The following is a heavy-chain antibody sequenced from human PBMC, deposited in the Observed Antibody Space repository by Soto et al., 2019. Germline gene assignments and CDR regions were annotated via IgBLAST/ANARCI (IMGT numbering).Heavy chain of an antibody. CDR3: ASGDPTVVIDY. D-gene: IGHD4-17*01. J-gene: IGHJ4*02. CDR2: INSDGSST. Sequence: GGSLRLSCAASGFTFSSYWMHWVRQAPGKGLVWVSRINSDGSSTSYADSVKGRFTISRDNAKNTLYLQMNSLRAEDTAVYYCASGDPTVVIDYWGQGTLVTVSS. CDR1: GFTFSSYW. V-gene: IGHV3-74*01.